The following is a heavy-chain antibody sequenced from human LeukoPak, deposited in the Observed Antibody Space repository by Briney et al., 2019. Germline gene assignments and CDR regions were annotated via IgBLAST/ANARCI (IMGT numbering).Heavy chain of an antibody. J-gene: IGHJ4*02. CDR2: IYTSGST. CDR1: GGSISSGSYY. D-gene: IGHD3-3*01. Sequence: SETLSLTCTVSGGSISSGSYYWSWIRQPAGKGLEWIGRIYTSGSTNYNPSLKSRVTISVDTSKNQFSLKLSSVTAADTAVYYCATRRITIFGVVLPFDYWGQGTLVTVSS. V-gene: IGHV4-61*02. CDR3: ATRRITIFGVVLPFDY.